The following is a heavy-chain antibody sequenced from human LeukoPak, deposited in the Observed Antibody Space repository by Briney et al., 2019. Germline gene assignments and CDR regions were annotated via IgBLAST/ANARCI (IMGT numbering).Heavy chain of an antibody. CDR2: IRFDGTNK. D-gene: IGHD6-19*01. CDR3: ARELTGYNSGWRTTFAC. CDR1: GFTFSDYG. V-gene: IGHV3-30*02. J-gene: IGHJ4*02. Sequence: SGGSLRLSCAASGFTFSDYGMHWVRQAPGKGLDWVTFIRFDGTNKFDADSVKGRFAISSDNSKNTLYLQMTSLRAEDTAVYYCARELTGYNSGWRTTFACWGQGTLVTVSS.